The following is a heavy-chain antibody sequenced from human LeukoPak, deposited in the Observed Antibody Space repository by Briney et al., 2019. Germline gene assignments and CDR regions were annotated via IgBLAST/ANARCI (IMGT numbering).Heavy chain of an antibody. D-gene: IGHD3-16*01. J-gene: IGHJ6*02. CDR1: GFTLSTHW. CDR3: ATYTHWVAGDV. V-gene: IGHV3-7*01. Sequence: GGSLRLSCAASGFTLSTHWMHWVRQAPGKGLEWVANMNQDGSEKDYVDSVKGRFTISRDNARKSLYLQMGSLRAEDTAVYYCATYTHWVAGDVWGQGTTVTVSS. CDR2: MNQDGSEK.